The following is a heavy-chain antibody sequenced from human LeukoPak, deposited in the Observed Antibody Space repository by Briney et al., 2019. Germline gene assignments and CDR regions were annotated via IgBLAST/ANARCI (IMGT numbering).Heavy chain of an antibody. V-gene: IGHV3-23*01. D-gene: IGHD4-11*01. CDR3: TRGGNYGPLDS. Sequence: GGSLRLSCAASGFTFSSYDMTWVRQAPGKGLEWVSAISTSGGDTLYADSVRGRLTISRDNSKNTLYLQMSSLRDEYTAIYYCTRGGNYGPLDSWGQGTLVTVSS. J-gene: IGHJ4*02. CDR1: GFTFSSYD. CDR2: ISTSGGDT.